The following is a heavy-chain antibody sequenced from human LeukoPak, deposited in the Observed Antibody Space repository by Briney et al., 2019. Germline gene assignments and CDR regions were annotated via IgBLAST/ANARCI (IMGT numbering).Heavy chain of an antibody. J-gene: IGHJ4*02. CDR2: IYYSGST. D-gene: IGHD6-19*01. CDR1: GDSISSRDYY. Sequence: SETLSLTCSVSGDSISSRDYYWSWVRQPPGKGLEWIGYIYYSGSTSYNPSLKSRATISVDTSKNQFSLRLSSVTAADTAVYYCARLSIAVAGNFFDYWGQGTLVTVSS. V-gene: IGHV4-30-4*08. CDR3: ARLSIAVAGNFFDY.